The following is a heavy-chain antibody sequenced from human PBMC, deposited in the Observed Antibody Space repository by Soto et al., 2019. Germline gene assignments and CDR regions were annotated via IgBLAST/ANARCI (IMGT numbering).Heavy chain of an antibody. CDR2: IYSAGNT. CDR1: GFSISSSY. D-gene: IGHD3-22*01. CDR3: TSGHDYDSSGGYYFEY. Sequence: GGSLRLSCATSGFSISSSYMNWVRQAPGKGLEWVSVIYSAGNTYYADSVRGRFTISRDSSKNTLYLQMTRLRAEDTALYFCTSGHDYDSSGGYYFEYWGQGTLVTVSS. V-gene: IGHV3-53*01. J-gene: IGHJ4*02.